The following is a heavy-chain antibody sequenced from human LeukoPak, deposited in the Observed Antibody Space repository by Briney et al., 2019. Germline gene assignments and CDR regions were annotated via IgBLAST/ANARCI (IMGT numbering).Heavy chain of an antibody. D-gene: IGHD3-16*02. CDR2: IYYSGST. Sequence: SETLSLTCTVSGGSISSGGYYWSWIRQHPGKGLEWIGYIYYSGSTYYNPSLKSRVTISVDTSKNQFSLKLSSVTAADTAVYYCARVIDYVWGSYRRPHPSSYFDYWGQGTLVTVSS. J-gene: IGHJ4*02. CDR3: ARVIDYVWGSYRRPHPSSYFDY. CDR1: GGSISSGGYY. V-gene: IGHV4-31*03.